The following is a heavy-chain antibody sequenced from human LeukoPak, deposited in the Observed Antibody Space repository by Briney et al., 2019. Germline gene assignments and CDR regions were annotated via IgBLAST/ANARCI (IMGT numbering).Heavy chain of an antibody. CDR3: AREGIAVAGNY. Sequence: PGGSLRLSCAASGFTFSSYWMSWVRQATGKGLEWVANIKQDGSEKYYVDSVKGRFTISRENAKNSLYLQMNSLRAEDTAVYYCAREGIAVAGNYWGQGTLVTVSS. V-gene: IGHV3-7*03. CDR2: IKQDGSEK. CDR1: GFTFSSYW. J-gene: IGHJ4*02. D-gene: IGHD6-19*01.